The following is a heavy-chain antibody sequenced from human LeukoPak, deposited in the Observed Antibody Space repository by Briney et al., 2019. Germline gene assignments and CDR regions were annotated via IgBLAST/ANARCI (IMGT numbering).Heavy chain of an antibody. D-gene: IGHD1-26*01. J-gene: IGHJ4*02. V-gene: IGHV4-34*01. CDR2: INHSGST. CDR3: ARGKSGTPLDY. CDR1: GGSFSGHY. Sequence: PSETLSLTCAVYGGSFSGHYWSWIRQPPGKGLEWIGEINHSGSTNYNPSLKSRVTISVDTSKNQFSLKLSSVTAADTAVYYCARGKSGTPLDYWGQGTLVTVSS.